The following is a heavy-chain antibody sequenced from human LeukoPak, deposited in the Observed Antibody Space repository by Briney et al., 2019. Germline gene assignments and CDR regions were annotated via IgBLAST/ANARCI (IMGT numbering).Heavy chain of an antibody. D-gene: IGHD3-3*01. CDR1: GYTFIDYW. Sequence: ASVKVSCKTSGYTFIDYWIHWVRQAPGQGLEWMGRININSGGINYAQKFQGRVTMTRATSISTAYMELSRLRFDDTAVYYCARDRDGGVGTMDYGGQGTLVPVS. CDR3: ARDRDGGVGTMDY. V-gene: IGHV1-2*06. J-gene: IGHJ4*02. CDR2: ININSGGI.